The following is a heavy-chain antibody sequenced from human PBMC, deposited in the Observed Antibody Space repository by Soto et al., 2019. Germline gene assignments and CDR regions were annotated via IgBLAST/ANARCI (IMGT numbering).Heavy chain of an antibody. Sequence: SETLSLTCTVSGGSITSSSHYWGWIRQPPGKGLECIGNIYYDGNTYYNPSLKSRVTISLDTSKNQFSLRLNSVTAADTAVYYCARSSIVPRLLMYPFDYWGQGTLVTVSS. CDR1: GGSITSSSHY. J-gene: IGHJ4*02. CDR3: ARSSIVPRLLMYPFDY. CDR2: IYYDGNT. V-gene: IGHV4-39*01. D-gene: IGHD2-8*01.